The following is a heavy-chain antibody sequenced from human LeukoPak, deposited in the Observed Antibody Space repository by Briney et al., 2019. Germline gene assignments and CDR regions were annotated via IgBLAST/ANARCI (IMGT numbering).Heavy chain of an antibody. CDR1: GGTFSSYA. J-gene: IGHJ6*04. Sequence: SVKVSCKASGGTFSSYAISWVRQAPGQGLEWMGGIIPIFGTANYAQKFQGRVTITADKSTSTAYMELSSLRSEDTAVYYCARADYYGSGSYYYYYGMDVWGKGTTVTVSS. D-gene: IGHD3-10*01. V-gene: IGHV1-69*06. CDR2: IIPIFGTA. CDR3: ARADYYGSGSYYYYYGMDV.